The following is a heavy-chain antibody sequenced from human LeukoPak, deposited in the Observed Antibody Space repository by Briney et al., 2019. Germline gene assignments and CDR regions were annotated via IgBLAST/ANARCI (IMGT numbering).Heavy chain of an antibody. CDR1: GFTFSSYA. CDR2: ISYDGSNK. CDR3: ARDRKWELPAGPDY. Sequence: GGSLRLSCAASGFTFSSYAMHWVRQAPGKGLEWVAVISYDGSNKYYADSVKGRFTISRDNSKNTLYLQMNSLRAEDTAVYYCARDRKWELPAGPDYWGQGTLVTVSS. J-gene: IGHJ4*02. D-gene: IGHD1-26*01. V-gene: IGHV3-30-3*01.